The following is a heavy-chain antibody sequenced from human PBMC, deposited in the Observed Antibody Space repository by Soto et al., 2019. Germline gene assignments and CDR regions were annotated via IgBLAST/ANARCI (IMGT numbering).Heavy chain of an antibody. Sequence: EVQLLESGGGLVQPGGSLRLSCAASGFTSSSYAMRWVRQAPGKGLEWVSASSGSGGSTYYADSVKGRFTISRDNSKNTLYQPMNSLRAEDTAVDSCAKGLLVAAAGTVGGAFDYWGQGTLVTVSS. J-gene: IGHJ4*02. CDR1: GFTSSSYA. V-gene: IGHV3-23*01. CDR3: AKGLLVAAAGTVGGAFDY. D-gene: IGHD6-13*01. CDR2: SSGSGGST.